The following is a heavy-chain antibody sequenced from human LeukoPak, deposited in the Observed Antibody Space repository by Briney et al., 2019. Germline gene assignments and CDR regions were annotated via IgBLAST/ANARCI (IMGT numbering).Heavy chain of an antibody. J-gene: IGHJ6*03. CDR2: ISYGGTNK. V-gene: IGHV3-30*01. Sequence: GGSLRLSWAASGFTFSSYAMHWVRQAPGKGLEWLAVISYGGTNKYYPDVVTGRFTISRDNSKNTLYLQMNTLRGEDTAVYYCARDQGSLPVWFYYYMDVWGSGTTVTVSS. D-gene: IGHD3-16*01. CDR3: ARDQGSLPVWFYYYMDV. CDR1: GFTFSSYA.